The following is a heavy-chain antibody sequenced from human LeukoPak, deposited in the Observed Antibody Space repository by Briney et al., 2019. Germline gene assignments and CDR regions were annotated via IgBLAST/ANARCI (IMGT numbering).Heavy chain of an antibody. J-gene: IGHJ4*02. V-gene: IGHV3-23*01. CDR1: GFTFSSYA. D-gene: IGHD3-22*01. Sequence: GGSLRLSCAASGFTFSSYAMSWVRQAPGKGLEWVSAISGSGGSAYYADSVKGRFTISRDNSKNTLYLQMGSLRAEDMAVYYCARESLSYYDSSGSYSYYFDYWGQGTLVTVSS. CDR2: ISGSGGSA. CDR3: ARESLSYYDSSGSYSYYFDY.